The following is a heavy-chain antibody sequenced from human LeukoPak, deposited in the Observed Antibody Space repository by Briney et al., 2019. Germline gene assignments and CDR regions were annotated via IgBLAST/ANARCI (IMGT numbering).Heavy chain of an antibody. CDR3: ARERVIPPAGFDY. D-gene: IGHD2-21*01. CDR2: IYYSGST. Sequence: GYIYYSGSTYYTPSLNSRVTISVDTSKNQFSLKLSSVTAADTAVYYCARERVIPPAGFDYWGQGTLVTVSS. J-gene: IGHJ4*02. V-gene: IGHV4-31*02.